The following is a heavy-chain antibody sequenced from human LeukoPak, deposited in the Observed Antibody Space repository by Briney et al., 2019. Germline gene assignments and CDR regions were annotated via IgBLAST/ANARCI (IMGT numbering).Heavy chain of an antibody. D-gene: IGHD3-22*01. CDR1: GFSLNNFG. Sequence: GGSLRHSRVASGFSLNNFGMSWVRQAPGKRREWVSSIIATGGSTHYADSVKGRFTLSRDNANNTLYLQMNSLRAGDTAVYYCAKSSYYDSSGFYREYYFDYWGQGTLVPVSS. J-gene: IGHJ4*02. V-gene: IGHV3-23*01. CDR2: IIATGGST. CDR3: AKSSYYDSSGFYREYYFDY.